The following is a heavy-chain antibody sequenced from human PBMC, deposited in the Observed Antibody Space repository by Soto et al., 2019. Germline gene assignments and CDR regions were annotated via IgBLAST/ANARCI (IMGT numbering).Heavy chain of an antibody. CDR1: GYSITNGYY. CDR3: AKVGGGGPVTAATGRFAS. D-gene: IGHD3-16*01. V-gene: IGHV4-38-2*01. CDR2: IEHSGST. Sequence: SETRSLSCAVSGYSITNGYYWGWIRQPPGMGLEGIGSIEHSGSTSYNPSLRSRVTIAVVTSKNQFSLKLRSVTAADTAMYYCAKVGGGGPVTAATGRFASWGQGTQVSVSS. J-gene: IGHJ4*02.